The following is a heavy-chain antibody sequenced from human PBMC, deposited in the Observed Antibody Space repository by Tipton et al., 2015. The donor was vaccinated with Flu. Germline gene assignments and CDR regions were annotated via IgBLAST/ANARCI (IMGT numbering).Heavy chain of an antibody. CDR2: IYSSGST. Sequence: TLSLTCTVSGGSINSYYWSWIRQSAGKGLEWIGRIYSSGSTNYNPTLKSRVTMSVDTSKNQFSLKMSSVTAADTAVYYCARFSVRGESDYWGQGTRVAVSS. J-gene: IGHJ4*02. CDR1: GGSINSYY. D-gene: IGHD3-10*01. CDR3: ARFSVRGESDY. V-gene: IGHV4-4*07.